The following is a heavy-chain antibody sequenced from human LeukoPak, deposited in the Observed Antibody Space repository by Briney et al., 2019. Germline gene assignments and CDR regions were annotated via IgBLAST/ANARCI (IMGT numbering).Heavy chain of an antibody. D-gene: IGHD3-10*01. Sequence: GASVKVSCKASGYTFTSYGISWVRQAPGQGLEWMGWISAYNGNTNYAQKLQGRVTMTPDTSTSTAYMELRSLRSDDTAVYYCARDLGAVLLWYGEPGGYWGRGTLVTVSS. J-gene: IGHJ4*02. CDR1: GYTFTSYG. CDR3: ARDLGAVLLWYGEPGGY. CDR2: ISAYNGNT. V-gene: IGHV1-18*01.